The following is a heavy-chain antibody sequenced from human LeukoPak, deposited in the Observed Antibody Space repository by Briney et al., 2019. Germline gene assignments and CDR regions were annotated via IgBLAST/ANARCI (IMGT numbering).Heavy chain of an antibody. V-gene: IGHV4-61*02. CDR3: ATRDSGHFDY. Sequence: SETLSLTCTVSGGSISSGSYYWSWIRQPAGKGLEWIGRIYTSGSTNYNPSLKSRVTISVDTSKNQFSLKVSSVTAADTAVYYCATRDSGHFDYWGQGTLVTVSS. D-gene: IGHD3-10*01. J-gene: IGHJ4*02. CDR2: IYTSGST. CDR1: GGSISSGSYY.